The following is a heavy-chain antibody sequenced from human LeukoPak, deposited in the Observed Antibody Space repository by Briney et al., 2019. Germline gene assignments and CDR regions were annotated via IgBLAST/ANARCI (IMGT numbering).Heavy chain of an antibody. V-gene: IGHV3-23*01. J-gene: IGHJ4*02. CDR3: VLRGSSTVYYLDY. D-gene: IGHD3-16*01. CDR2: ISGGGGST. Sequence: GGFLRLSCAASGFIFSRYAMSWVRQAPGKGLEWVSAISGGGGSTYYADSVKGRFTISRDNSKNTLYLQMNSLRAEDTAVYYCVLRGSSTVYYLDYWGQGTLVTVSS. CDR1: GFIFSRYA.